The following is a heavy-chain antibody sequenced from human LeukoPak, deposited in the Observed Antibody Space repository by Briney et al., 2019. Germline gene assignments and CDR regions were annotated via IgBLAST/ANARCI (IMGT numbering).Heavy chain of an antibody. CDR3: ARDRRWITFDY. V-gene: IGHV3-48*02. J-gene: IGHJ4*02. D-gene: IGHD3-10*01. Sequence: GGSLRLSCAASGFTFSTYSMNWVRQAPGKGLEWVSYISSSSSSIYYADSVKGRFTISRDNAKNSLFLQVNSLRDEDTAVYYCARDRRWITFDYWGQGTLVTVSS. CDR2: ISSSSSSI. CDR1: GFTFSTYS.